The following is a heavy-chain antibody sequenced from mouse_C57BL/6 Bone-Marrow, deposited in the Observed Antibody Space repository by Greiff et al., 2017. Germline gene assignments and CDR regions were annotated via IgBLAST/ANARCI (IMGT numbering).Heavy chain of an antibody. V-gene: IGHV14-4*01. Sequence: VQLQQSGAELVRPGASVKLSSTASGFNIKDDYMHWVKQRPEQGLEWIGWIDPENGDTEYASKFQGKATITADTSSNTAYLQLSSLTSEDTAVYYCTTGDYDDYAMDYWGQGTSVTVSS. CDR2: IDPENGDT. CDR1: GFNIKDDY. CDR3: TTGDYDDYAMDY. J-gene: IGHJ4*01. D-gene: IGHD2-4*01.